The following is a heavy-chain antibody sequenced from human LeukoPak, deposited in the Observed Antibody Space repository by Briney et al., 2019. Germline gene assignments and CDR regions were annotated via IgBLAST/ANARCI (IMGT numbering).Heavy chain of an antibody. D-gene: IGHD1-20*01. CDR3: ARVSGNYYYGMDV. J-gene: IGHJ6*02. Sequence: GGSLRLSGAASGFTVSSNCMSWVRQAPGKGLEWVSVIYSGGSTYYADSVKGRFTISRDNSKNTLYLQMNSLRAEDTAVYYCARVSGNYYYGMDVWGQGTTVTVSS. CDR2: IYSGGST. CDR1: GFTVSSNC. V-gene: IGHV3-53*01.